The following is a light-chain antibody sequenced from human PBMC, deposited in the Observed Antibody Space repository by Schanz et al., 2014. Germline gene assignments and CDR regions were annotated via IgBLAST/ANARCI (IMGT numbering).Light chain of an antibody. CDR1: QSVSSSY. Sequence: EIVMTQSPATLSVSPGERATLSCRASQSVSSSYLAWYQQKPGQAPRLLIYDASSRATGIPDRFSGSGSGTDFTLTISSLEPEDSAVYYCQQRSNWPLTFGGGTKVEIK. CDR3: QQRSNWPLT. CDR2: DAS. J-gene: IGKJ4*01. V-gene: IGKV3D-20*02.